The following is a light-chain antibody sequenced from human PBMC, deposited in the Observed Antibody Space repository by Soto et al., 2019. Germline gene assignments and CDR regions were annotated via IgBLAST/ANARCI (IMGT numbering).Light chain of an antibody. Sequence: EIQMTQSPSSLSASVGDRVTITCRASQSISSYLNWYQQKPGKAPKLLIYAASSLQSGVPSRFSGSGSGTDFTLTISSLQPEDFATYYCQHSYSTPWTFGQGTKVDIK. CDR1: QSISSY. CDR2: AAS. V-gene: IGKV1-39*01. J-gene: IGKJ1*01. CDR3: QHSYSTPWT.